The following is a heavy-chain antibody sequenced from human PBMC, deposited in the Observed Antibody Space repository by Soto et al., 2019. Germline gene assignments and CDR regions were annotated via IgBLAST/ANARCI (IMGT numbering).Heavy chain of an antibody. Sequence: EVQLVESGGGLVLPGGSLRLSCAASGFTFSRYWMHWVRQAPGKGLVWVSRISSYGSDTHYADSVKGRFTISRDNAKNTVYLQMNSLRADDPAVYYCASNYAYSEGYYWYGIDVWGQGTTVTVSS. CDR2: ISSYGSDT. J-gene: IGHJ6*02. CDR3: ASNYAYSEGYYWYGIDV. CDR1: GFTFSRYW. D-gene: IGHD3-16*01. V-gene: IGHV3-74*01.